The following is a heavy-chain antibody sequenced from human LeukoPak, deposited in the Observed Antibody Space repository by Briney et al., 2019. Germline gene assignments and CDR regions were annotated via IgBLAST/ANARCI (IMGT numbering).Heavy chain of an antibody. V-gene: IGHV4-39*07. Sequence: SETLSLTCTVSSGSISTSNYYWGWVRQPPGKALEWIGSIYYSGSTYYNPSLKSRVTISVDTSKNQFSLKLSSVTAADTAVYYCARDFHCSGGSCYLATRGAFDIWGQGTMVTVSS. D-gene: IGHD2-15*01. CDR3: ARDFHCSGGSCYLATRGAFDI. J-gene: IGHJ3*02. CDR1: SGSISTSNYY. CDR2: IYYSGST.